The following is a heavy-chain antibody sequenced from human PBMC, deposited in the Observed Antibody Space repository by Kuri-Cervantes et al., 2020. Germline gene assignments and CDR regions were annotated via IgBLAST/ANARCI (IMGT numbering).Heavy chain of an antibody. V-gene: IGHV4-39*01. CDR1: GGSISSSSYY. D-gene: IGHD5-24*01. CDR3: ARPDGYNYYALDI. J-gene: IGHJ3*02. CDR2: IYYSGST. Sequence: SETLSLTCTVSGGSISSSSYYWGWIRQPPGKGLEWIGSIYYSGSTYYNPSLKSRVTISVDTSKNQFSLKLSSVTAADTAVYYCARPDGYNYYALDIWGQGTMVTVSS.